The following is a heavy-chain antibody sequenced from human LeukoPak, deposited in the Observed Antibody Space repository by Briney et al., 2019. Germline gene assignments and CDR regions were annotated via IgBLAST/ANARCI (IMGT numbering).Heavy chain of an antibody. V-gene: IGHV1-69*05. J-gene: IGHJ4*02. CDR2: IIPIFGTA. CDR3: ARPRTVVPAALDY. D-gene: IGHD2-2*01. CDR1: GGTFSSYA. Sequence: ASVKVPCKASGGTFSSYAISWVRQAPGQGLEWMGGIIPIFGTANYAQKFQGRVTITTDESTSTAYMELSSLRSEDTAVYYCARPRTVVPAALDYWGQGTLVTVSS.